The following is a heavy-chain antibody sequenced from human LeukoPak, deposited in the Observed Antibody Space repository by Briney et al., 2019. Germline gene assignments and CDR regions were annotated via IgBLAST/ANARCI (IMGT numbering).Heavy chain of an antibody. D-gene: IGHD5-18*01. J-gene: IGHJ4*02. V-gene: IGHV4-34*01. Sequence: SETLSLTCAVYGGSFSGYHWSWIRQPPGKGLEWIGEINHSGSTNYKPSLKSRVTISVDTSKNQFSLKLSSVTAADTAVYYCARRYSHGYIFDSWGQGTLVTVSS. CDR2: INHSGST. CDR1: GGSFSGYH. CDR3: ARRYSHGYIFDS.